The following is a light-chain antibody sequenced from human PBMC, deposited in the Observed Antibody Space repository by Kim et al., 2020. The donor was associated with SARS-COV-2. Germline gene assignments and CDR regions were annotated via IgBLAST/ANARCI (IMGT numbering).Light chain of an antibody. Sequence: QSALTQPASVSGSPGQSITISCTGTSSDVGGYNFVSWYQQYPGKAPKLMIYDVSNRPSGVSNRFSGSKSGNTASLTISGLQAEDEADYYCSSYTSRNTLVFGGGTQLTVL. CDR1: SSDVGGYNF. J-gene: IGLJ3*02. V-gene: IGLV2-14*03. CDR3: SSYTSRNTLV. CDR2: DVS.